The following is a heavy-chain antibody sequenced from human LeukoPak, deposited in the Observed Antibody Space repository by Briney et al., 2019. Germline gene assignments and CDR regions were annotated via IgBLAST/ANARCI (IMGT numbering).Heavy chain of an antibody. CDR1: GFTFSSYG. Sequence: SGGSLRLSCAASGFTFSSYGMHWVRQAPGKGLEWVAVIWYDGSNKYYADSVKGRFTISRDNSKNTLYLQMNSLRAEDTAVYYCARDLEAYYDSSGYALDYWGQGTLVTVSS. CDR3: ARDLEAYYDSSGYALDY. D-gene: IGHD3-22*01. V-gene: IGHV3-33*01. CDR2: IWYDGSNK. J-gene: IGHJ4*02.